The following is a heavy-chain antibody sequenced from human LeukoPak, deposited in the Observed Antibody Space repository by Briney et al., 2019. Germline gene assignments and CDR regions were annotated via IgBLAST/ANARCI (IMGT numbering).Heavy chain of an antibody. CDR1: GFTFSSYA. Sequence: GGSLRLSCAASGFTFSSYAMHWVRQAPGKGLEWVAVISYDGSNKYYADSVKGRFTISRDNSKNTLYLQMNSLRAEDTAVYYCARASRAASFDHWGQGTLVTVSS. CDR3: ARASRAASFDH. D-gene: IGHD2-15*01. CDR2: ISYDGSNK. V-gene: IGHV3-30-3*01. J-gene: IGHJ4*02.